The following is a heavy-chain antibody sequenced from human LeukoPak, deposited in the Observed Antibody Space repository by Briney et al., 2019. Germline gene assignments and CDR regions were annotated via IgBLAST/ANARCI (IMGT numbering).Heavy chain of an antibody. Sequence: GGSLRLSCAASGSTFSSYAMSWVRQAPGKGLEWVSAISGSGGSTYYADSAKGRFTISRDNSKNTLYLQMNSLRAEDTAVYYCAKYSSGWSTFDYWGQGTLVTVSS. V-gene: IGHV3-23*01. D-gene: IGHD6-19*01. J-gene: IGHJ4*02. CDR3: AKYSSGWSTFDY. CDR2: ISGSGGST. CDR1: GSTFSSYA.